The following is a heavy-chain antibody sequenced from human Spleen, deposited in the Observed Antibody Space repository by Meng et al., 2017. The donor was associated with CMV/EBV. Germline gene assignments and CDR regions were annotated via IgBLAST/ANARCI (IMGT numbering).Heavy chain of an antibody. CDR1: GASVSSASYY. CDR3: ARAYGDYVLEDY. Sequence: SETLSLTCTVSGASVSSASYYWSWIRQPPGKGLEWIGYIYYSGSTNYNPSLKSRVTISVDTSKNQFSLKLSSVTAADTAVYYCARAYGDYVLEDYWGQGTLVTVSS. CDR2: IYYSGST. V-gene: IGHV4-61*01. D-gene: IGHD4-17*01. J-gene: IGHJ4*02.